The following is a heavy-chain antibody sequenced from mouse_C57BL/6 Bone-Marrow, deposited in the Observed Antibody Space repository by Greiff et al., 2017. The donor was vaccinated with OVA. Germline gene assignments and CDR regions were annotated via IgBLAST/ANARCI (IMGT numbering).Heavy chain of an antibody. D-gene: IGHD2-4*01. Sequence: VQLQQSGPELVKPGASVKLSCKASGYTFTSYDINWVKQRPGQGLGWIGWIYPRDGSPKYNEKFKGKATLTVDTSSSTAYMERHSLTSEDSAVYFCVPTYDDYGRWFADWGQGTLVTVSA. CDR3: VPTYDDYGRWFAD. V-gene: IGHV1-85*01. CDR1: GYTFTSYD. J-gene: IGHJ3*01. CDR2: IYPRDGSP.